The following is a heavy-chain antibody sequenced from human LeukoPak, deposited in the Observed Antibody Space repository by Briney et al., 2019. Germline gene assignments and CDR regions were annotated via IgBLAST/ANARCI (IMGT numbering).Heavy chain of an antibody. Sequence: GGSLRLSCAASGFTFSSYAMSWVRQATGKGLEWVSAISGSGGSTYYADSVKGRFTISRDNSKNTMYLQINSLRAEDTAVYYCAKDGTWMQLWFDYWGQGTLVTVSS. V-gene: IGHV3-23*01. CDR1: GFTFSSYA. J-gene: IGHJ5*01. CDR2: ISGSGGST. CDR3: AKDGTWMQLWFDY. D-gene: IGHD5-18*01.